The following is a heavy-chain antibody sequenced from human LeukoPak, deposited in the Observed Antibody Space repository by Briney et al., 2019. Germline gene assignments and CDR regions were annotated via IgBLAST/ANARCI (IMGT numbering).Heavy chain of an antibody. J-gene: IGHJ4*02. D-gene: IGHD3-9*01. V-gene: IGHV3-21*01. CDR2: ISSSSSYI. CDR3: ARGTSNYDILTGYYSDVDC. CDR1: GFTFSSYS. Sequence: PGGSLRLSCAASGFTFSSYSMNWVRQAPGKGLEWVSSISSSSSYIYYADSVKGRFTISRDNAKNSLYLQMNSLRAEDTAVYYCARGTSNYDILTGYYSDVDCWGQGTLVTVSS.